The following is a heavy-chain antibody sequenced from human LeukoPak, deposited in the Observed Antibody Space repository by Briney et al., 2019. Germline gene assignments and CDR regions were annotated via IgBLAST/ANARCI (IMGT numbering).Heavy chain of an antibody. CDR3: ATEKFDY. J-gene: IGHJ4*02. V-gene: IGHV3-7*01. CDR2: IKHDGSEE. CDR1: GFTFSNYW. Sequence: QHGESLKISCAASGFTFSNYWMSWVRQAPGRGLEWVAHIKHDGSEEYYVDSMKGRFTVSRDNARNSLYLQMNSLRAEDTAVYYCATEKFDYWGQGTLVTVSS.